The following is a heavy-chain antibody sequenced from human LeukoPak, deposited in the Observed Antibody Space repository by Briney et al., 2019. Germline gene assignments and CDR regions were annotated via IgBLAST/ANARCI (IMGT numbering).Heavy chain of an antibody. CDR3: ATGIPVIVGAIDAFDI. D-gene: IGHD1-26*01. CDR2: MNPNSGNT. J-gene: IGHJ3*02. CDR1: GYTFTSYD. V-gene: IGHV1-8*03. Sequence: ASVKVSCKASGYTFTSYDINWVRQATGQGLEWMGWMNPNSGNTGYAQKFQGRVTITRNTSISTAYMELSSLRSEDTAVYYCATGIPVIVGAIDAFDIWGQGTMVTVSS.